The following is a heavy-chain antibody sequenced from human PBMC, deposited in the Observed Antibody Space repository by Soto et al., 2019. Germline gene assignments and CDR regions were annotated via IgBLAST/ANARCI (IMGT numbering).Heavy chain of an antibody. CDR2: IYYSGST. V-gene: IGHV4-39*01. D-gene: IGHD2-2*01. CDR3: ARPGYNYCSSTSCYPQ. CDR1: GGSISSSSYY. J-gene: IGHJ4*02. Sequence: PSETLSLTCTVSGGSISSSSYYWGWIRQPPGKGLEWIGSIYYSGSTYYNPSLKSRVTMSVDTSKNQFSLKLSSVTAADTAGYYCARPGYNYCSSTSCYPQWGQGTLVTVSS.